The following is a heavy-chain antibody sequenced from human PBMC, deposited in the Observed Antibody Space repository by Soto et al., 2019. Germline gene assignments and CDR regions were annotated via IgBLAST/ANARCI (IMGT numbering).Heavy chain of an antibody. V-gene: IGHV3-53*02. J-gene: IGHJ6*02. CDR1: GFTVSSNY. CDR2: IYSGGST. CDR3: ARDIRGNYDILTGYYYGMDV. D-gene: IGHD3-9*01. Sequence: EVQLVETGGGLIQPGGSLRLSCAASGFTVSSNYMSWVHQAPGKGLEWVSVIYSGGSTYYADSEKGRFTISRDNSKNTLYLQMNSLRAEDTAVYYCARDIRGNYDILTGYYYGMDVWGQGTTVTVSS.